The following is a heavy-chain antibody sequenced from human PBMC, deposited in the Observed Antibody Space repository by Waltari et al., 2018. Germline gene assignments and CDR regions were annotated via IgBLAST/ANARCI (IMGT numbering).Heavy chain of an antibody. CDR3: ARDIVSSGLLDAFDI. J-gene: IGHJ3*02. V-gene: IGHV1-69*06. D-gene: IGHD3-22*01. CDR1: GYTFTGYY. Sequence: QVQLVQSGAAVKKPGASVKVSCKASGYTFTGYYMHWVRQAPGQGLEWMGRIIPIFSTANYAQKFQGRVTITADKSTSTAYMELSSLRSEDTAVYYCARDIVSSGLLDAFDIWGQGTMITVSS. CDR2: IIPIFSTA.